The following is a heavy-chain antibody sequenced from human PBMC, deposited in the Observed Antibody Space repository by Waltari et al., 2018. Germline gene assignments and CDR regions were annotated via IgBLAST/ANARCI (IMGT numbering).Heavy chain of an antibody. V-gene: IGHV3-48*01. D-gene: IGHD6-19*01. CDR2: ISSSSSTI. J-gene: IGHJ4*02. CDR3: ARERKEWLVRGENDY. CDR1: GFTFSSYS. Sequence: EVQLVESGGGLVQPGGSLRLSCAASGFTFSSYSMNWVRQAPGKGLEWVSYISSSSSTIYYADSVKGRFTISRDNAKNSLYLQMNSLRAEDTAVYYCARERKEWLVRGENDYWGQGTLVTVSS.